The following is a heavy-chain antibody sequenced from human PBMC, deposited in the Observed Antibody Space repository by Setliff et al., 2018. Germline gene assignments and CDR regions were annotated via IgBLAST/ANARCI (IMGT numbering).Heavy chain of an antibody. CDR1: GGSISSGGYY. V-gene: IGHV4-39*07. D-gene: IGHD3-10*01. Sequence: SETLSLTCTVSGGSISSGGYYWSWIRQSPEKGLEWIGEINHRGSTNYNPSLKSRVTLSVDTSKNQFSLRLTSVTAADTAVYYCARRPRAVYGSGRRNWFLDYWGQGTLVTVSS. CDR3: ARRPRAVYGSGRRNWFLDY. CDR2: INHRGST. J-gene: IGHJ4*02.